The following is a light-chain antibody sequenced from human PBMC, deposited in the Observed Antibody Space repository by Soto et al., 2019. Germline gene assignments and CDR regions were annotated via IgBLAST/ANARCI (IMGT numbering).Light chain of an antibody. J-gene: IGLJ1*01. V-gene: IGLV1-40*01. Sequence: QSVLTQPPSVSGAPGQRVTISCTGSSCNIGAGYDVHWYQQLPGTAPKLLIYGNNNRPSGVPDRFSGSKSGTSASLAITGLQAEDEADYYCQSYDSSLSGSYVFGTGTKLTVL. CDR1: SCNIGAGYD. CDR2: GNN. CDR3: QSYDSSLSGSYV.